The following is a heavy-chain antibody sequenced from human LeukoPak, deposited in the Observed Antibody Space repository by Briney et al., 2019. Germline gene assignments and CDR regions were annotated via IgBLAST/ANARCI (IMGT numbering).Heavy chain of an antibody. CDR1: GGSISSYY. D-gene: IGHD1-14*01. CDR3: ARASPGPEGHAFDI. V-gene: IGHV4-4*09. CDR2: IYTSGST. J-gene: IGHJ3*02. Sequence: SETLSLTCTVSGGSISSYYWSWIRQPPGKGLEWIGYIYTSGSTNYNPSIKSRVTISVDTSKNQFSLKLSSVTAADTAVYYCARASPGPEGHAFDIWGQGTMVTVSS.